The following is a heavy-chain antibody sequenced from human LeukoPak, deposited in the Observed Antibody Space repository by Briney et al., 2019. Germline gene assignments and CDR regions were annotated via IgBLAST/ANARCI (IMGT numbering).Heavy chain of an antibody. D-gene: IGHD3-9*01. Sequence: GGSLRLSCAASGFTFSSYGMSWVRQAPGKGLEWVSAISGSGGSTYYADSVEGRFTISRDNSKNTLYLQMNSLRAEDTAVYYCAKNTGYFDWLLWRNWFDPWGQGTLVTVSS. J-gene: IGHJ5*02. CDR1: GFTFSSYG. V-gene: IGHV3-23*01. CDR2: ISGSGGST. CDR3: AKNTGYFDWLLWRNWFDP.